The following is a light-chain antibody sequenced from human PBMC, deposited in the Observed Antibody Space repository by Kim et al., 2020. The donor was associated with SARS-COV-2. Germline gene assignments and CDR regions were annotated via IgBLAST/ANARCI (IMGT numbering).Light chain of an antibody. CDR2: GAS. J-gene: IGKJ4*01. CDR3: QHYVNWPLT. Sequence: EIFITHSPATLSVSPGERATLSCRASRSVSSHLAWYQQKPGQGPRLLIYGASTRATGVPDRFSGSGSGTDFTLTISSLHSEDFAVYYCQHYVNWPLTFGGGTKVDIK. V-gene: IGKV3-15*01. CDR1: RSVSSH.